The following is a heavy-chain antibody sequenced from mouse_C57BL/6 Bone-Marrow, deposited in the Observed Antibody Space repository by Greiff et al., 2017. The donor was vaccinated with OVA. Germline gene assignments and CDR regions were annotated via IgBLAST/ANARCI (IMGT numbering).Heavy chain of an antibody. D-gene: IGHD2-3*01. J-gene: IGHJ4*01. CDR2: IWSGGST. V-gene: IGHV2-2*01. CDR1: GFSLTSYG. CDR3: ARKSDGYPYAMDY. Sequence: QVQLKESGPGLVQPSQSLSITCTVSGFSLTSYGVHWVRQSPGKGLEWLGVIWSGGSTDYNAAFISRLSISKDNSKSQVFFKMNSLQADDTAIYYCARKSDGYPYAMDYWGQGTSVTVSS.